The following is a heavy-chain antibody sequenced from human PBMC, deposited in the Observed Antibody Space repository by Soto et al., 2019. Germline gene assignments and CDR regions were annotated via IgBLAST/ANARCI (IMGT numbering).Heavy chain of an antibody. CDR2: ISYDGSNK. Sequence: GGSLRLSCAASGFTFSSYAMHWVRQAPGKGLEWVAVISYDGSNKYYADSVKGRFTISRDNSKNTLYLQMNSLRAEDTAVYYCARLPIVVVPAAAERDYWGQGTLVTVSS. CDR1: GFTFSSYA. J-gene: IGHJ4*02. CDR3: ARLPIVVVPAAAERDY. V-gene: IGHV3-30-3*01. D-gene: IGHD2-2*01.